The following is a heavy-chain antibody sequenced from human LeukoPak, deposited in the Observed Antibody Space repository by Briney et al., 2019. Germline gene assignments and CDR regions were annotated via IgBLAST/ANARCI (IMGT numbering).Heavy chain of an antibody. Sequence: GGSLRLSCAASGFTFSSYSMNWVRQAPGKGLEWVSSIRSSSSYIYYADSVKGRFTISRDNAKNSLYLQMNSLRAEDTAVYYCARGSSLDDAFDIWGQGTMVTVSS. CDR1: GFTFSSYS. CDR2: IRSSSSYI. V-gene: IGHV3-21*01. D-gene: IGHD1-1*01. CDR3: ARGSSLDDAFDI. J-gene: IGHJ3*02.